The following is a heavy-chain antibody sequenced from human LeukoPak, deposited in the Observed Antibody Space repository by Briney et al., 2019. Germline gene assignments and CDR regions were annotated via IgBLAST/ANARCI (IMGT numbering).Heavy chain of an antibody. Sequence: ASETLSFTCAVYGGSFSAYHWTWIRQPPGMGLEWIGEVNHSGSTNYNASLKSRLTISADTSKNQFSLKVSSVTAADAAVYYCARGSYYFDSSGNHYYYYYMDVWGEGTTVTVSS. CDR1: GGSFSAYH. V-gene: IGHV4-34*01. J-gene: IGHJ6*03. CDR3: ARGSYYFDSSGNHYYYYYMDV. D-gene: IGHD6-25*01. CDR2: VNHSGST.